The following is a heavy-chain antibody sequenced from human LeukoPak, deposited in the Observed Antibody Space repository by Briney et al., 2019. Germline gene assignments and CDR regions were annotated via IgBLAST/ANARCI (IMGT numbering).Heavy chain of an antibody. Sequence: GGSLRLSCAASGFTFSSYSMNWVRQAPGKGLEWVSSISSSSSYIYYADSVKGQFTISRDNAKNSLYLQMNSLRAEDTAVYYCARDLNWNDVGNWFDPWGQGTLVTVSS. J-gene: IGHJ5*02. CDR2: ISSSSSYI. CDR3: ARDLNWNDVGNWFDP. D-gene: IGHD1-1*01. CDR1: GFTFSSYS. V-gene: IGHV3-21*01.